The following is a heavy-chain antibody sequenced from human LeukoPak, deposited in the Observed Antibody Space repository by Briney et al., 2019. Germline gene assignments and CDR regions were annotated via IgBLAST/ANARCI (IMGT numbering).Heavy chain of an antibody. CDR2: ISYDGSKK. D-gene: IGHD1-1*01. V-gene: IGHV3-30*18. Sequence: GGSLRLSCAASGFTFSSYGMHWVRQAPGKGLEGVAVISYDGSKKYYADSVKGRFTISRDNAKNSLYMQMNSLRAEDTAVYYCAKDHNWTDVVYFDYWGQGTLVTVSS. CDR1: GFTFSSYG. CDR3: AKDHNWTDVVYFDY. J-gene: IGHJ4*02.